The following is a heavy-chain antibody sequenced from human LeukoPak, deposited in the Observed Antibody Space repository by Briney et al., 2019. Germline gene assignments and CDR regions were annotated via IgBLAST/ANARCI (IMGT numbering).Heavy chain of an antibody. CDR1: GGSISSYY. J-gene: IGHJ2*01. Sequence: SETLSLTCTVSGGSISSYYWSWIRQPPGKGLEWIGTIYYGGSTYYNPSLKSRVTISVDTSQNQFSLRLSYVTAADTALYYCAKRHNDISTGERYFDIWGRGTLVTVSS. CDR3: AKRHNDISTGERYFDI. V-gene: IGHV4-59*04. CDR2: IYYGGST. D-gene: IGHD3-9*01.